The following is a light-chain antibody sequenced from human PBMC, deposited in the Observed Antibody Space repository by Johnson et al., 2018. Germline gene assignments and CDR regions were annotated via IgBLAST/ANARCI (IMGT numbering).Light chain of an antibody. CDR3: GTWDSSLSAGKV. J-gene: IGLJ1*01. CDR1: SSNIGNNY. Sequence: QSVLTQPPSVSAAPGQKVTISCSGSSSNIGNNYVSWYQQLPGTAPKLLIYENNKRPSGIPDRFSGSKSGTSATLGITGLQTGDEADYYCGTWDSSLSAGKVFGTGTKFTGL. V-gene: IGLV1-51*02. CDR2: ENN.